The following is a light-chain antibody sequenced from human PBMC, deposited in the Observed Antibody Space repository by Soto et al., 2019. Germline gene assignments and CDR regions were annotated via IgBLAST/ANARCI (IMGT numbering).Light chain of an antibody. CDR2: DAS. J-gene: IGKJ5*01. Sequence: ESVLTQSPGTLSSLPGDRFTLACMASQSVSSYLAWYQQKPGQAPRLLIYDASNRATGIPARFSGSGSGTDFTLTISSLEPEHFAVYYCQQRSNWPRITFGQGTRLEIK. V-gene: IGKV3-11*01. CDR1: QSVSSY. CDR3: QQRSNWPRIT.